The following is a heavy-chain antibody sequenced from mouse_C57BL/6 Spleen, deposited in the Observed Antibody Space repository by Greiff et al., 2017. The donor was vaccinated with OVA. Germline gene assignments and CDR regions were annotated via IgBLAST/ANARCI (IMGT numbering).Heavy chain of an antibody. D-gene: IGHD2-3*01. CDR1: GFTFTDYY. J-gene: IGHJ2*01. V-gene: IGHV14-1*01. CDR2: IDPEDGDT. Sequence: EVQLQQSGAELVRPGASVKLSCTASGFTFTDYYMHWVKQRPEQGLEWIGRIDPEDGDTEYAPKFQGKATMTADTSSNTAYLQLSSLTSEDTAVYYCTTEEGGYYVNYWGQGTTLTVSS. CDR3: TTEEGGYYVNY.